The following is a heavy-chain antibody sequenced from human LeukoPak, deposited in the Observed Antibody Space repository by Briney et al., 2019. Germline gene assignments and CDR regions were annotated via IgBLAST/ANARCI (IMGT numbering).Heavy chain of an antibody. CDR2: IWYDGSNK. Sequence: PGGSLRLSCAASGFTFSSYGMHWVRQAPGKGLEWVAVIWYDGSNKYYADSVKGRFTISRDNSKNTLYLQMNSLRAEDTAVYYCAKEADWLQLRPDDYYFDYWGQGTLVTVSS. V-gene: IGHV3-33*06. J-gene: IGHJ4*02. CDR1: GFTFSSYG. D-gene: IGHD5-24*01. CDR3: AKEADWLQLRPDDYYFDY.